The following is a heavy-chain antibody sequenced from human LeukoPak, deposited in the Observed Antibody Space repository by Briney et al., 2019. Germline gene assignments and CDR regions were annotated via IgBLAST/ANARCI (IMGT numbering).Heavy chain of an antibody. CDR3: ARSSGWFSLHFDY. V-gene: IGHV3-30*14. J-gene: IGHJ4*02. Sequence: PGGSLRLSCAASGFTFSSYAMHWVRQAPGKGLEWVAVISYDGSNKYYADSVKGRFTISRHNSKNTLYLQMNSLRAEDTAVYYCARSSGWFSLHFDYWGQGTLVTVSS. CDR1: GFTFSSYA. CDR2: ISYDGSNK. D-gene: IGHD6-19*01.